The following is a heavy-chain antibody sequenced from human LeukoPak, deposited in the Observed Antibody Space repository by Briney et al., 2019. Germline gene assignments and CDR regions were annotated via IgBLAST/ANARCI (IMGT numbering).Heavy chain of an antibody. Sequence: GGSLRLSCAAFGFTFSTYSMNWVRQAPGKGLEWVSSISSSSSYIYYADSVKGRFTISRDNAKNSLYLQMNSLRAEDTAVYYCARGDTAMVTLKIYYFDYWGQGTLVTVSS. CDR2: ISSSSSYI. V-gene: IGHV3-21*01. CDR3: ARGDTAMVTLKIYYFDY. D-gene: IGHD5-18*01. CDR1: GFTFSTYS. J-gene: IGHJ4*02.